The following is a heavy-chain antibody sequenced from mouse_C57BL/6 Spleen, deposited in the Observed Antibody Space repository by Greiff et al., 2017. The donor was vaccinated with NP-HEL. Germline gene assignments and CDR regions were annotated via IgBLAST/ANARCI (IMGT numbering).Heavy chain of an antibody. Sequence: EVQLQQPGPELVKPGDSVKISCKASGYSFTGYFMNWVMQSHGKSLEWIGRINPYNGDTFYNQKFKGKATLTVDKSSSTAHMELRSLTSEDSAVYYCARFDDYDDWFAYWGQGTLVTVSA. V-gene: IGHV1-20*01. CDR2: INPYNGDT. CDR3: ARFDDYDDWFAY. D-gene: IGHD2-4*01. CDR1: GYSFTGYF. J-gene: IGHJ3*01.